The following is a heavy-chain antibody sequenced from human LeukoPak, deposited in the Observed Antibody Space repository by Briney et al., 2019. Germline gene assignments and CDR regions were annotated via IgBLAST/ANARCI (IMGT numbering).Heavy chain of an antibody. J-gene: IGHJ3*02. CDR1: GFTVSTKY. CDR3: ARDVSTAGAFDI. CDR2: IYSGGST. V-gene: IGHV3-53*01. Sequence: GGSLRLSCAASGFTVSTKYMNWVRQAPGKGLDWVSIIYSGGSTYYADSVKGRFTISRDNSKNALYLQMNSLRAEDTTVYYCARDVSTAGAFDIWGQGTMVTVSS. D-gene: IGHD2/OR15-2a*01.